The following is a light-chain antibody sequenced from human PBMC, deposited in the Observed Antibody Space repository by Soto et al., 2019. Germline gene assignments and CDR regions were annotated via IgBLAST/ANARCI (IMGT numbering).Light chain of an antibody. Sequence: QSALTQPASVSGSPGQSITISCTGTRTDVGDYNYVSWYQQHPGKAPKVIIYDVSNRPSGFSNRVSGSKSGNTASLTISGLQPEDEADYYCCPYTIRSTYVFGIGTKLTVL. CDR2: DVS. J-gene: IGLJ1*01. CDR3: CPYTIRSTYV. V-gene: IGLV2-14*01. CDR1: RTDVGDYNY.